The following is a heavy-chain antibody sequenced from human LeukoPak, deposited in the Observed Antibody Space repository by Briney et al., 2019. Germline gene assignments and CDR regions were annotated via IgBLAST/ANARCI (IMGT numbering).Heavy chain of an antibody. V-gene: IGHV4-34*01. Sequence: SETLSLTCAVYDGSFSGYYWSWIRQPPGKGLEWIGEIYHSGTTNYSPSLKSRVTISVDTSKIQFSLELRSVTAADTAVYFCARGGISYYLDYWGQGTLVTVSS. J-gene: IGHJ4*02. D-gene: IGHD3-10*01. CDR3: ARGGISYYLDY. CDR2: IYHSGTT. CDR1: DGSFSGYY.